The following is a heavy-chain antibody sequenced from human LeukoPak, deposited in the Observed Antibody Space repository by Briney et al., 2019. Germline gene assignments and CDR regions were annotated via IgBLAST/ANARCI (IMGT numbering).Heavy chain of an antibody. CDR3: ARGADSDY. CDR2: IKRDGSEK. V-gene: IGHV3-7*03. J-gene: IGHJ4*02. Sequence: GGSLRLSCAASGLTFSSYWMSWVRQAPGKGLEWVANIKRDGSEKYYVDSVKGRFTISRDNAKNSLYLQMNSLRAEDTAVYYCARGADSDYWGQGTLVTVSS. D-gene: IGHD2-15*01. CDR1: GLTFSSYW.